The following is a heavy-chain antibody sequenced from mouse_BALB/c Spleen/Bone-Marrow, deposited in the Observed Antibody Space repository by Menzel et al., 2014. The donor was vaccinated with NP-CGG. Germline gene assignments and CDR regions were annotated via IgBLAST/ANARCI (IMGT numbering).Heavy chain of an antibody. V-gene: IGHV1S130*01. Sequence: VQLQQSGSVLVRPGASVTLSCKASGYTFTNSWIHWAKQRPGQGLEWIGEIHPNSGNTNYYEKFKGKATLTVDTSSSTAYVDLSSLXSXXXAVXXCXXHHXYADDLDYWGQGTTLTVSS. CDR2: IHPNSGNT. J-gene: IGHJ2*01. CDR3: XXHHXYADDLDY. CDR1: GYTFTNSW.